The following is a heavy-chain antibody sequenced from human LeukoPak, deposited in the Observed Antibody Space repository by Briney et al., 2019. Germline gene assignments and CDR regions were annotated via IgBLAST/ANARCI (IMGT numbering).Heavy chain of an antibody. V-gene: IGHV4-34*01. J-gene: IGHJ4*02. Sequence: SETLSLACAVYGGSFSGYYWSWIRQPPGKGLEWIGEINHSGSTNYNPSLKSRVTISLDTSKSQFSLKVRYVTAADTAVYYCARGLNDSWTGENYWGQGTLVTVSS. CDR2: INHSGST. CDR3: ARGLNDSWTGENY. D-gene: IGHD3-3*01. CDR1: GGSFSGYY.